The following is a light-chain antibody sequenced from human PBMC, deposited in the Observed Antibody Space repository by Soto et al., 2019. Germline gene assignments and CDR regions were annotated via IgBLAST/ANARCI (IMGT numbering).Light chain of an antibody. CDR3: ATWDRSLSVGV. Sequence: QSVLTQPHSVSAAPGQKVTISCSGSSSNIGNNYVFWYQQLPVTAPKLLIYDNDKRPSGIPDRFSGSKSGTSATLGITGLQTGDEADYYCATWDRSLSVGVFGGGTQLTVL. V-gene: IGLV1-51*01. CDR1: SSNIGNNY. CDR2: DND. J-gene: IGLJ2*01.